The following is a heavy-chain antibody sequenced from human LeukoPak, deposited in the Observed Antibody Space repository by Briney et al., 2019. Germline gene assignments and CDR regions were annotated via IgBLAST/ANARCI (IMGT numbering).Heavy chain of an antibody. D-gene: IGHD3-22*01. J-gene: IGHJ4*02. CDR1: GFTFGDYA. CDR2: IRSKAYGGTT. Sequence: GGSLRLSCTASGFTFGDYAMSWFRQVPGKGLEWVGFIRSKAYGGTTEYAAAVKGRFTISRDDSKSIAYLQMNSLKTEDTAVYYCTRDRRRYYYDSSGYKYFDYWAREPWSPSPQ. V-gene: IGHV3-49*03. CDR3: TRDRRRYYYDSSGYKYFDY.